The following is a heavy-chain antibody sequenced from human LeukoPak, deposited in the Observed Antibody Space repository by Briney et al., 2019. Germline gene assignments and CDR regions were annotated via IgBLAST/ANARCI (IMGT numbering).Heavy chain of an antibody. D-gene: IGHD6-13*01. V-gene: IGHV3-48*01. CDR1: GFTFSSYS. J-gene: IGHJ3*02. Sequence: PGGSLRLSCAASGFTFSSYSMNWVRQAPGKGLEWVSCISSSSSTIYYADSVKGRFTISRDNSKNTLYLQMNSLRAEDTAVYYCAKTLSAAAPMGYAFDIWGQGTMVTVSS. CDR2: ISSSSSTI. CDR3: AKTLSAAAPMGYAFDI.